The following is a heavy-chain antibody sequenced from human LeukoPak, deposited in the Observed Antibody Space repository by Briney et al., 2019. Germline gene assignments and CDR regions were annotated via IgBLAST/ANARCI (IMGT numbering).Heavy chain of an antibody. CDR2: ISAYNGNT. V-gene: IGHV1-18*04. Sequence: ASVKVSGKASGYTFTSYGISWVRQAPGQGLEWMGWISAYNGNTNYAQKLQGRVTMPTDTSTSTAYMELRSLRSDDTAVYYCARTPIAAAGTIFEFWGQGTLVTVSS. CDR3: ARTPIAAAGTIFEF. CDR1: GYTFTSYG. D-gene: IGHD6-13*01. J-gene: IGHJ4*02.